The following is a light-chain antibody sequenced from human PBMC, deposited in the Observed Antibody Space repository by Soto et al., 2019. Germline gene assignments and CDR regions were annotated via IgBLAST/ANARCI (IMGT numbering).Light chain of an antibody. J-gene: IGLJ2*01. Sequence: QSVLTQPPSVSEAPRQRVTISCYGSSSNIGNNAVNWFQQLPGKAPKLLIYYDDLVPSGVSDRFSGSKSGTSASLAIRGLQSEDEADYYRATWDDSLNGPVFGGGTKVTVL. CDR3: ATWDDSLNGPV. CDR1: SSNIGNNA. CDR2: YDD. V-gene: IGLV1-36*01.